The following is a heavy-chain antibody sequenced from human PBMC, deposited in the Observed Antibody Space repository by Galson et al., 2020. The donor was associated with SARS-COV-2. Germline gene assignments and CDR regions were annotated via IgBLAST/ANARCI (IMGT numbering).Heavy chain of an antibody. CDR3: ARGAQFIAVAGVYYYYGMDV. CDR2: MNPNSGNT. V-gene: IGHV1-8*01. J-gene: IGHJ6*02. D-gene: IGHD6-19*01. Sequence: ASVKVSCKASGYTFTSYDINWVRQATGQGLEWMGWMNPNSGNTGYAQKFQGRVTMTRNTSISTAYMELSSLRSEDTAVYYCARGAQFIAVAGVYYYYGMDVWGQGTTVTVSS. CDR1: GYTFTSYD.